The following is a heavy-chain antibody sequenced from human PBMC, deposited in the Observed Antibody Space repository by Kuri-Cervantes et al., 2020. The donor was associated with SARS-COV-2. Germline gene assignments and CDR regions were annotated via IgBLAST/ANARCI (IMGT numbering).Heavy chain of an antibody. V-gene: IGHV4-30-4*08. CDR3: ARVGNSGSYYDYYYYMDV. J-gene: IGHJ6*03. D-gene: IGHD1-26*01. CDR2: IYYSGST. CDR1: GGSISSGDYY. Sequence: SCTVSGGSISSGDYYWSWIRQPPGKGLEWIGYIYYSGSTYYNPSLKSRVTISVDTSKNQFSLKLSSVTAADTAVYYCARVGNSGSYYDYYYYMDVWGKGTTVTVSS.